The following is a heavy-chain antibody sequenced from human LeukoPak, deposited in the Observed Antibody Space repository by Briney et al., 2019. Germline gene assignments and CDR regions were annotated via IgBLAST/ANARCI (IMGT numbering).Heavy chain of an antibody. J-gene: IGHJ4*02. Sequence: GGSLRLSCAASGFTFSSYWMSWVRQAPGKELEWVANIKQDGSEKYYVDSVKGRFTISRDNAKNSLYLQMNSLRAEDTAVYYCARDRWLQEFDYWGQGTLVTVSS. CDR2: IKQDGSEK. D-gene: IGHD5-24*01. CDR1: GFTFSSYW. CDR3: ARDRWLQEFDY. V-gene: IGHV3-7*01.